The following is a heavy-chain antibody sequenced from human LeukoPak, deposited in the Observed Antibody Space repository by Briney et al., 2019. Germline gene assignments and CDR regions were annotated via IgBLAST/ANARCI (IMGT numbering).Heavy chain of an antibody. Sequence: ASVKVSCKASGFTFTSTAVQWVRQARGQRLEWIGWILVGSGNTNYAQMFQERVTLTWDVSTSTAYMVLSSLRSEDTAIYYCESDPPYTSSSAWWGQGTLVTVSS. CDR1: GFTFTSTA. V-gene: IGHV1-58*01. CDR3: ESDPPYTSSSAW. CDR2: ILVGSGNT. J-gene: IGHJ4*02. D-gene: IGHD2-2*01.